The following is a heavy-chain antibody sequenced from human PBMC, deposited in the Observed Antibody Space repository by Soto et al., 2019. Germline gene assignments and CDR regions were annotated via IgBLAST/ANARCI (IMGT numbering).Heavy chain of an antibody. V-gene: IGHV3-49*03. D-gene: IGHD2-2*01. CDR2: IRSKAYGGTT. Sequence: GGSLRLSCTASGFTFGDYAMSWFRQAPGKGLEWVGFIRSKAYGGTTEYAGSVKGRLTISRDDSKSIAYLQMNSLKTEDTAVYYCTRSLTTPRGYCSSTSCPYYYYYMDVWGKGTTVTVSS. CDR3: TRSLTTPRGYCSSTSCPYYYYYMDV. CDR1: GFTFGDYA. J-gene: IGHJ6*03.